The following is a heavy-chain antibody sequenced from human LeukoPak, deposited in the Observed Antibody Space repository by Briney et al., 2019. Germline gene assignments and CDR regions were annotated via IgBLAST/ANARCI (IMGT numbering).Heavy chain of an antibody. D-gene: IGHD3-22*01. J-gene: IGHJ3*02. CDR1: GFTFSSYA. CDR3: ARFGRYYLDAFDI. CDR2: IDTAGDT. V-gene: IGHV3-13*01. Sequence: GGSLRLSCAASGFTFSSYAMTWVRQAPGKGLEWVSTIDTAGDTYYPGSVKGRFTISRENAKNSLYLQMSSLRAGDTAVYYCARFGRYYLDAFDIWGQGTVVTVSS.